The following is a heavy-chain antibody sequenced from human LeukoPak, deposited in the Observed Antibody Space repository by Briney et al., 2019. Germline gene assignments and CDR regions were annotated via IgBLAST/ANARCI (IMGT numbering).Heavy chain of an antibody. Sequence: PGRSVRLSCAASGFTFSSYGMHWVRQAPGKGLEWVAVIWYDGSNKFYADSVKGRFTISRDNSKNTLYLQMNSLRAEDTAVYYCARDRAAADLDYWGQGTLVTVSS. CDR3: ARDRAAADLDY. J-gene: IGHJ4*02. D-gene: IGHD6-13*01. V-gene: IGHV3-33*01. CDR2: IWYDGSNK. CDR1: GFTFSSYG.